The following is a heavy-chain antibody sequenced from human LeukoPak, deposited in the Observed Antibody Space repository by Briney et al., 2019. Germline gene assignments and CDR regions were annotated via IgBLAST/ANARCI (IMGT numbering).Heavy chain of an antibody. D-gene: IGHD6-13*01. CDR3: ARDIEKSSSFAFDI. Sequence: GGSLRLSCAASGFTFINYWMAWVRQAPGKGLGWVANINLDGSEKDYVDSLKGRCTISRDDAKNSLYLQVNTLRAEDTAVYYCARDIEKSSSFAFDIWGQRTVVTVSS. CDR2: INLDGSEK. V-gene: IGHV3-7*01. CDR1: GFTFINYW. J-gene: IGHJ3*02.